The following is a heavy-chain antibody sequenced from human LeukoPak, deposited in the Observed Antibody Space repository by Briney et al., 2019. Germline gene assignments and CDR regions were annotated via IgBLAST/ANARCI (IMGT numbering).Heavy chain of an antibody. CDR2: IHYTGST. CDR1: GGSISSYY. V-gene: IGHV4-59*01. J-gene: IGHJ3*02. CDR3: ARGAPWYSSSWYAVDAFDI. D-gene: IGHD6-13*01. Sequence: SETLSLTCTVSGGSISSYYWSWIRQPPGKGLEWIGYIHYTGSTNYNPSLKSRVTISVGTPKNQFSLKLSSVTAADTAVYYCARGAPWYSSSWYAVDAFDIWGQGTMVTVSS.